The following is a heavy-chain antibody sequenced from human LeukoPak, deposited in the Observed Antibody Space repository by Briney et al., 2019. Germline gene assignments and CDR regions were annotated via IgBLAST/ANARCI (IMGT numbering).Heavy chain of an antibody. Sequence: GGSLRLSCTVSGFTVSSNSMSWVRQAPGKGLEWVSFIYSDNTHYSDSVKGRFTISRYNSKNTLYLQMNSMRAEDTAVYYCAKASGYDWDYYYYDMDVWGKGTTVTVSS. CDR3: AKASGYDWDYYYYDMDV. CDR2: IYSDNT. D-gene: IGHD5-12*01. CDR1: GFTVSSNS. J-gene: IGHJ6*03. V-gene: IGHV3-53*01.